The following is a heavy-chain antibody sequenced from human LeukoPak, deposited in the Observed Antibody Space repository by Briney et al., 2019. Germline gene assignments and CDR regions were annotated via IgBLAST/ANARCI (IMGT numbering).Heavy chain of an antibody. CDR3: ARVEDCSGGSCFDY. CDR1: GGSFSGYY. Sequence: PSETLSLTCAVYGGSFSGYYWSWIRQPPGKGLEWIGEINHSGSTNYNPSLKSRVTISVDTSKNQFSLKLSSVTAADTAVYYCARVEDCSGGSCFDYWGQGTLVTVSS. CDR2: INHSGST. D-gene: IGHD2-15*01. J-gene: IGHJ4*02. V-gene: IGHV4-34*01.